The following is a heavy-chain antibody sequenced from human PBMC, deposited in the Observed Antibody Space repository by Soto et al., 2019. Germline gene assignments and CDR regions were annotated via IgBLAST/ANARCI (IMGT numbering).Heavy chain of an antibody. J-gene: IGHJ3*02. CDR3: ARAFLPIRNPLGAFDI. D-gene: IGHD1-1*01. CDR2: IKQDGSEK. Sequence: GGSLRLSCAASGFTFSSYWMSWVRQAPGKGLEWVANIKQDGSEKYYVDSVKGRFTISRDNAKNSLYLQMNSLRAEDTAVYYCARAFLPIRNPLGAFDIWGQGTMVTVSS. V-gene: IGHV3-7*01. CDR1: GFTFSSYW.